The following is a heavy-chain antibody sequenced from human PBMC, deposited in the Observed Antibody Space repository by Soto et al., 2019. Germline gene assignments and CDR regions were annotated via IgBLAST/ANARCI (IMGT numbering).Heavy chain of an antibody. CDR1: GFTFSSYA. Sequence: PGGSLRLSCAASGFTFSSYAMSWVRQAPGKGLEWVSAISGSVGSTYYADSVKGRFTISRDNSKNTLYLQMNSLRAEDTAGYYCARDPYYYDSSGPGAFDIWGQGTMVTVSS. V-gene: IGHV3-23*01. CDR2: ISGSVGST. J-gene: IGHJ3*02. CDR3: ARDPYYYDSSGPGAFDI. D-gene: IGHD3-22*01.